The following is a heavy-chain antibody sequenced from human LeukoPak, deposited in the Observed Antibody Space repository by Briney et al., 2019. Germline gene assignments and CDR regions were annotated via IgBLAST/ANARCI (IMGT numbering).Heavy chain of an antibody. V-gene: IGHV4-34*01. Sequence: SETLSLTCAVYGGSFSGYYWSWIRQPPGKGLEWIGEINHSGSTNYNPSLKSRVTISVDTSKNQFSLKLSSVTAADTAVYYCARVWTNLYYFDYWGQGTLVTVSS. CDR3: ARVWTNLYYFDY. CDR2: INHSGST. CDR1: GGSFSGYY. J-gene: IGHJ4*02. D-gene: IGHD2-21*01.